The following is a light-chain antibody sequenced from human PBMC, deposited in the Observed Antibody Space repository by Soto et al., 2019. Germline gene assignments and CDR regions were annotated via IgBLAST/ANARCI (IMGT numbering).Light chain of an antibody. CDR2: DAS. V-gene: IGKV1-33*01. CDR3: QQYDNLPLT. CDR1: QDISKY. Sequence: DIQMTQSPSSLSASVGDRVIITCPASQDISKYLNWYQQKPGKAPKLLIYDASKLETGVPSRFSGSASGTDFTFTISSLQPEDIATYYWQQYDNLPLTFGGGTKVDIK. J-gene: IGKJ4*01.